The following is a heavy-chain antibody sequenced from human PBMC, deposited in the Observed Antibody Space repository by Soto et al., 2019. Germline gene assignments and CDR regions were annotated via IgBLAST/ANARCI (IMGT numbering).Heavy chain of an antibody. CDR1: GFTFNTYG. CDR3: ARARGYTYGPPTY. D-gene: IGHD5-18*01. CDR2: ICHDGSLK. Sequence: GGSLRLSCAASGFTFNTYGMHWVRQAPGKGLEWVAVICHDGSLKYYADSVKGRFTISRDNSKNTLYLQINSLRAEDTAVYYCARARGYTYGPPTYWGQGTLVTVSS. V-gene: IGHV3-33*01. J-gene: IGHJ4*02.